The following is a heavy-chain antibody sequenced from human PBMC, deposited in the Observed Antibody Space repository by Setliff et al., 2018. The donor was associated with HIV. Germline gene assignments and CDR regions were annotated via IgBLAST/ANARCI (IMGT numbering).Heavy chain of an antibody. J-gene: IGHJ6*03. CDR3: AKDTLPASARGSSMDV. Sequence: PGGSLRLSCAASGFTFNTYAMHWVRQAPGKGLEWVAVISDDGSNTYYADSVKGRFTISRDNSKNTLYLQMNSLRAEDTAVYYCAKDTLPASARGSSMDVWGKGTTVTVSS. CDR1: GFTFNTYA. V-gene: IGHV3-30*07. CDR2: ISDDGSNT.